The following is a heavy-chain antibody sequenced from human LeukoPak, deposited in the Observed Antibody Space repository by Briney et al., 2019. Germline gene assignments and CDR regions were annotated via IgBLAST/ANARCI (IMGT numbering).Heavy chain of an antibody. CDR1: GYSISSTFY. V-gene: IGHV4-38-2*02. J-gene: IGHJ4*02. CDR2: ISHSTTT. Sequence: SETLSLTCNVSGYSISSTFYGAWIRQPPGKGLEWIATISHSTTTYYTPSLKSRLTMSMDTSKNQFSLKLRSVTVADTAVYYCAGVNPPVATFDYWGQGTLVSVSS. CDR3: AGVNPPVATFDY. D-gene: IGHD2-21*01.